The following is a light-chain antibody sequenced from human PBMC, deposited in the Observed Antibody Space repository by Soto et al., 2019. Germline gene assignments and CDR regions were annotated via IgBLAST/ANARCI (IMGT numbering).Light chain of an antibody. CDR1: WSVMSRY. CDR2: GAS. V-gene: IGKV3-20*01. Sequence: EIVLTQSPGTLSLSPGERATLSCRASWSVMSRYLAWYQQKPGQAPRLLTYGASSRPTGIPDRFSGSGSGTDFTLTISRLEPEDFAVYYCQQYGSSPVTFGQATKL. J-gene: IGKJ1*01. CDR3: QQYGSSPVT.